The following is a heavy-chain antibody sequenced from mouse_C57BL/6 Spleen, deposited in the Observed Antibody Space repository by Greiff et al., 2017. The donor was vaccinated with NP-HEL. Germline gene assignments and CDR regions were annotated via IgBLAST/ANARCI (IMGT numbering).Heavy chain of an antibody. Sequence: QVQLKESGPELVKPGASVKISCKASGYAFSSSWMNWVKQRPGKGLEWIGRIYPGDGDTNYNGKFKGKATLTADKSSSTAYMQLSSLTSEDSAVYFCARGDYYGSPWFAYWGQRTLVTVSA. CDR3: ARGDYYGSPWFAY. CDR2: IYPGDGDT. J-gene: IGHJ3*01. V-gene: IGHV1-82*01. D-gene: IGHD1-1*01. CDR1: GYAFSSSW.